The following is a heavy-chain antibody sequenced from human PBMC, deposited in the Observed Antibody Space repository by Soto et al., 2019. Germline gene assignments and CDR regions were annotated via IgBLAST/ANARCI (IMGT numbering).Heavy chain of an antibody. CDR3: ARGAATVTGNWNWFDP. D-gene: IGHD4-17*01. CDR2: ISAHNGNT. J-gene: IGHJ5*02. Sequence: QVQLVQSGAEVKKPGASEKVYCKASGYTFTSYGISWVRQAPGQGLEWMGWISAHNGNTTYAQKLQGRVTMTTDTSTSTAYMELRSLRSDDTAVYYCARGAATVTGNWNWFDPWGQGTLVTVSS. CDR1: GYTFTSYG. V-gene: IGHV1-18*01.